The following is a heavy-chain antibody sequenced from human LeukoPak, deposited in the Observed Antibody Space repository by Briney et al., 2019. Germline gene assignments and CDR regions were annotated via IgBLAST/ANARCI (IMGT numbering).Heavy chain of an antibody. CDR2: IYYSGST. D-gene: IGHD6-13*01. CDR3: ARLYSQQLVMFVY. CDR1: GDSISIGNYY. V-gene: IGHV4-39*01. Sequence: PSETLSLTCTVSGDSISIGNYYWVWIRQPPGKGLEWIASIYYSGSTYYNPSLKSRVTISIDMSKNQFSLRLSSVTAADTAVYYCARLYSQQLVMFVYWGQGTLVTVSS. J-gene: IGHJ4*02.